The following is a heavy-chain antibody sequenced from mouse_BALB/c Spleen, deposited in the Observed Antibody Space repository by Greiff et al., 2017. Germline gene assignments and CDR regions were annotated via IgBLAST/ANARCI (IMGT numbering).Heavy chain of an antibody. V-gene: IGHV14-1*02. J-gene: IGHJ1*01. D-gene: IGHD1-1*01. Sequence: EVKLQQSGAELVRPGALVKLSCKASGFNIKDYYMHWVKQRPEQGLEWIGWIDPENGNTIYDPKFQGKASITADTSSNTAYLQLSSLTSEDTAVYYCARRRDYGSSYWYFDVWGAGTTVTVSS. CDR3: ARRRDYGSSYWYFDV. CDR1: GFNIKDYY. CDR2: IDPENGNT.